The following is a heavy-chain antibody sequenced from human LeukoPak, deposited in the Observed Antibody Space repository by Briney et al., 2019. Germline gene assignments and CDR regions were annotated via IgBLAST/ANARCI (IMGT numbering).Heavy chain of an antibody. CDR1: GFTFSSYG. D-gene: IGHD3-3*01. Sequence: PGGSLRLSCAASGFTFSSYGMHWVRQAPGKGLEWVAVISYDGSNKYYADSVKGRFTISRDNSKNTLYLQMNSLRAEDTAVYYCAREGITIFGVGVEWGQGTLVTVSS. CDR2: ISYDGSNK. J-gene: IGHJ4*02. V-gene: IGHV3-30*03. CDR3: AREGITIFGVGVE.